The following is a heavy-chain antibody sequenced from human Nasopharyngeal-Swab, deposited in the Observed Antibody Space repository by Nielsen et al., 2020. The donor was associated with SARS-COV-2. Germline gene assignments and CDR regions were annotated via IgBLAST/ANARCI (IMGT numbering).Heavy chain of an antibody. CDR1: GFTFSSYA. J-gene: IGHJ6*02. V-gene: IGHV3-23*01. CDR3: AKVRDSNYYYGMDV. CDR2: ISGSGGST. Sequence: GESLKISCAASGFTFSSYAMSWVRQAPGKGLEWVSAISGSGGSTYYADSVKGRSTISRDNSKNTLYLQMNSLRAEDTAVYYCAKVRDSNYYYGMDVWGQGTTVTVSS.